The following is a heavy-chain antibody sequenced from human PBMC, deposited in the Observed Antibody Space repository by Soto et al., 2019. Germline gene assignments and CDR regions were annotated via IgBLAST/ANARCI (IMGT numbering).Heavy chain of an antibody. D-gene: IGHD6-19*01. CDR1: GFTFSSYG. Sequence: SLRLSCAASGFTFSSYGMHWVRQAPGKGLEWVAVISYDGSNKYYADSVKGRFTISRDNSKNTLYLQMNSLRAEDTAVYYCAKVCSGCLRYGMDVWVQGTTVTVSS. CDR2: ISYDGSNK. J-gene: IGHJ6*02. V-gene: IGHV3-30*18. CDR3: AKVCSGCLRYGMDV.